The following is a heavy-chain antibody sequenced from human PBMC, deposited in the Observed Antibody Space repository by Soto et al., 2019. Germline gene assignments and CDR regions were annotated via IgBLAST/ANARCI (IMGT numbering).Heavy chain of an antibody. CDR2: IIPLFNTP. Sequence: QVQLVQSGPEVKMPGSSVKVSCKASGDTVDRFVFSWVRQAPGQVLAWMGGIIPLFNTPDYAQRLQGRITITADKSTTTVYMELSSLRSEDTAIYYCAGAWPRGTMIVVDSGKYDVDVWGQGTTVTV. V-gene: IGHV1-69*06. J-gene: IGHJ6*02. CDR1: GDTVDRFV. D-gene: IGHD3-22*01. CDR3: AGAWPRGTMIVVDSGKYDVDV.